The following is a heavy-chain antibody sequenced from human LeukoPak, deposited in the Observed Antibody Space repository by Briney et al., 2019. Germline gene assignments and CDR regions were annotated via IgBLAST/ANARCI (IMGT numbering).Heavy chain of an antibody. D-gene: IGHD6-6*01. CDR2: IYPGDSDT. CDR3: TRTNKIATRQGFDY. Sequence: ESLEISCKGSGYNFNTYWIGWVRQMPGKGLEYMGIIYPGDSDTRYNPSFQGQVTISADKSISTAYLQWSSLKASDTAMYYCTRTNKIATRQGFDYWGQGTLVTVSS. V-gene: IGHV5-51*01. J-gene: IGHJ4*02. CDR1: GYNFNTYW.